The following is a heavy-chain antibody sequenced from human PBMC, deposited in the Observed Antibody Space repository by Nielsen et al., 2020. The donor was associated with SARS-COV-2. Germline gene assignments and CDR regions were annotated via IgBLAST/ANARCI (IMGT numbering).Heavy chain of an antibody. CDR1: GGSVSSGDFY. CDR2: ISSSSSTI. Sequence: LSLTCTVSGGSVSSGDFYWTWIRQAPGKGLEWVSYISSSSSTIYYADSVKGRFTISRDNAKNSLYLQMNSLRAEDTAVYYCARFLAAAGYYYNGMDVWGQGTTVTVSS. J-gene: IGHJ6*02. V-gene: IGHV3-11*04. D-gene: IGHD6-13*01. CDR3: ARFLAAAGYYYNGMDV.